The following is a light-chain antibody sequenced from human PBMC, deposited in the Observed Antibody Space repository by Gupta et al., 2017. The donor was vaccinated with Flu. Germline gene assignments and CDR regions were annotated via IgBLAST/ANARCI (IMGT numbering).Light chain of an antibody. CDR1: QSVLYSSNNKNY. CDR3: QQYYSTPQPT. CDR2: WAS. V-gene: IGKV4-1*01. Sequence: DIVMTQSPNSLAGSLGERATINCKSSQSVLYSSNNKNYLAWYQQKPGQPPKLLIYWASTRESGVPDRFSGSGSGTDFTLTISSLQAEDVAVYYCQQYYSTPQPTFGGGTKVEIK. J-gene: IGKJ4*01.